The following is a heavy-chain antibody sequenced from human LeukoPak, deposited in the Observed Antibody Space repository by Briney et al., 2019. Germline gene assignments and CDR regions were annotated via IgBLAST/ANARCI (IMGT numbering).Heavy chain of an antibody. CDR2: IYYSGST. V-gene: IGHV4-31*03. CDR3: AREGGWGSEYSRSFPFQH. D-gene: IGHD6-13*01. Sequence: SQTLSLTCTVSGGSISSGGYYWSWIRQHPGKGLEWIGYIYYSGSTYYNPSLKSRVTISVDTSKNQFSLKLSSVTAADTAVYYCAREGGWGSEYSRSFPFQHWGQGTLVTVSS. CDR1: GGSISSGGYY. J-gene: IGHJ1*01.